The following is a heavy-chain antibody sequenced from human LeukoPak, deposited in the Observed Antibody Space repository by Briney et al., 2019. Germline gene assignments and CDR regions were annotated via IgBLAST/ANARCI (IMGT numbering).Heavy chain of an antibody. J-gene: IGHJ4*02. Sequence: SETLSLTCAVSGYSISSGYYWGWIRQPPGKGLEWIGSICHSGSTYYNPSLKSRVTISVDTSKNQFSLKLSSVTAADTAVYYCARDSSGSPVGYWGQGTLVTVSS. CDR1: GYSISSGYY. V-gene: IGHV4-38-2*02. CDR2: ICHSGST. CDR3: ARDSSGSPVGY. D-gene: IGHD3-22*01.